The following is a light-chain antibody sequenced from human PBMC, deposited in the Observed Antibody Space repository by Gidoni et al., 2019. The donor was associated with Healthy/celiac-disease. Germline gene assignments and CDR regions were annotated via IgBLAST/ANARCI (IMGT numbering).Light chain of an antibody. V-gene: IGKV1-33*01. Sequence: DLQMTQSPSSLSASVGDRVTITCQASQDISNYINWYQQKPGVPSRFSGSGSGTDFTFTISSLQPEDSATYYCQQYDNLPITFXQXTRLEIK. CDR3: QQYDNLPIT. J-gene: IGKJ5*01. CDR1: QDISNY.